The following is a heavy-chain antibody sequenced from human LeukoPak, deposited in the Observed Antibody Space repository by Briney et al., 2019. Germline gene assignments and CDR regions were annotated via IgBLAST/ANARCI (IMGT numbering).Heavy chain of an antibody. J-gene: IGHJ4*02. CDR3: VRVGVGGASYFT. D-gene: IGHD3-16*01. CDR2: IYHSGSN. Sequence: SETLSLTCAVSGYSISSGYYWGCIRQPPGKGLEWIGSIYHSGSNYYNPSLKSRVTRSVDTSKNQFSLKLSSVTAADTAVYYCVRVGVGGASYFTWGQGTLVTVSS. CDR1: GYSISSGYY. V-gene: IGHV4-38-2*01.